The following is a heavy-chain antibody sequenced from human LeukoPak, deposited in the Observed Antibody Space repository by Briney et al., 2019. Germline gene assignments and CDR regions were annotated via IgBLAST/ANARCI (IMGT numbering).Heavy chain of an antibody. J-gene: IGHJ3*02. Sequence: SETLSLTCTVSGGSISSYYWSWIRQPAGKGLEWIGRIYTSGSTNYNPSLKSRVTMSVDTSKNQFSLMLSSVTAAVTAVYYCARDLTVTTSAFDIWGQGTMVTVSS. V-gene: IGHV4-4*07. CDR2: IYTSGST. CDR1: GGSISSYY. CDR3: ARDLTVTTSAFDI. D-gene: IGHD4-17*01.